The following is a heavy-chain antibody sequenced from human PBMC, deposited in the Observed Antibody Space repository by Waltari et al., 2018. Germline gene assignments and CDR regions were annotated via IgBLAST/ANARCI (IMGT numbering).Heavy chain of an antibody. CDR3: ARDGPEWCPGY. V-gene: IGHV3-30*01. D-gene: IGHD2-8*01. Sequence: QVQLVESGGGVVQPGRSLRLSCAASGFTFSSYAMHWVRQAPGKGLEWVAVISYEGSNKYYADSVKGRITISRDNSKNTLYLQMNSLRAEDTAVYYCARDGPEWCPGYWGQGTLVTVSS. J-gene: IGHJ4*02. CDR1: GFTFSSYA. CDR2: ISYEGSNK.